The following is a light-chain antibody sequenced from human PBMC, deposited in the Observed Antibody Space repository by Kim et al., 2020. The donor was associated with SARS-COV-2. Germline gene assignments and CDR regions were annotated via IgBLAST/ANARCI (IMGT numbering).Light chain of an antibody. V-gene: IGKV3-15*01. CDR3: QQYINWPPKYT. J-gene: IGKJ2*01. Sequence: SPGERATLSCRASQSVSTSLAWYQQKAGQAPRLLIYRASTRATGIPARLSGSGSGTEFTLTISSLESDDSAVYYCQQYINWPPKYTFGQGTRLEI. CDR1: QSVSTS. CDR2: RAS.